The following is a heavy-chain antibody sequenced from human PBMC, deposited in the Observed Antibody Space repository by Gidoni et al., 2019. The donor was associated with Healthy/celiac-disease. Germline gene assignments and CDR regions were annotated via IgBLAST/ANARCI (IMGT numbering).Heavy chain of an antibody. Sequence: EVQLLESGGGLVQPGGSLRLPCAAAGFAVSSYDRSWVRQAPGKGLEWVSVISNSGDSTYYADSVKGLFTISRDNSKNTLYLQMNSLRAEDTAVYYCAKREGHLDGYYWVLDAFDIWGHGTMVTVSS. CDR3: AKREGHLDGYYWVLDAFDI. J-gene: IGHJ3*02. CDR1: GFAVSSYD. V-gene: IGHV3-23*01. D-gene: IGHD5-12*01. CDR2: ISNSGDST.